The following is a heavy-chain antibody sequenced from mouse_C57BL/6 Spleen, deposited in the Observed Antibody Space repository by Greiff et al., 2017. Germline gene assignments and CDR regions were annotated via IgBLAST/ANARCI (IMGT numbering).Heavy chain of an antibody. CDR1: GFSLTSYG. Sequence: VQRVASGPGLVQPSQSLSITCTVSGFSLTSYGVHWVRQSPGKGLEWLGVLWSGGSTDYTAAFISRLSISKDNSKRQVFFKMNSLQADDTAIYYCARICNYCLYAMDYWGQGTSVTGSA. J-gene: IGHJ4*01. CDR2: LWSGGST. V-gene: IGHV2-2*01. CDR3: ARICNYCLYAMDY. D-gene: IGHD2-1*01.